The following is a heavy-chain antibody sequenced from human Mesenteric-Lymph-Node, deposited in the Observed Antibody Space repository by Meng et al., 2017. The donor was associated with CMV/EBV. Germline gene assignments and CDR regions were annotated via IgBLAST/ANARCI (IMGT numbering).Heavy chain of an antibody. D-gene: IGHD1-26*01. CDR2: ISYDGSNK. J-gene: IGHJ5*02. Sequence: ASGFTFSRYAMPWVRQAPGKGLEWVAVISYDGSNKSYADSVKGRFTISRDNSKNTLYLQMNSLRAEDTAVYYCARGGGSYGEWFDPWGQGTLVTVSS. CDR3: ARGGGSYGEWFDP. CDR1: GFTFSRYA. V-gene: IGHV3-30*04.